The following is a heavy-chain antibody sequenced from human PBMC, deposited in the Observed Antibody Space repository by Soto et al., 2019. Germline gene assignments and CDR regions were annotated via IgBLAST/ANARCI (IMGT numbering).Heavy chain of an antibody. CDR2: IYYSGST. D-gene: IGHD2-8*02. Sequence: SETLSLTCKVSGGSISSGGYFWSWIRQHPGKGLEWIGYIYYSGSTYCNPSLKSRLTTSVDTSENQFSLRLTSVTAADTAVYYCARDKITGLFDYWGQGTLVTVSS. CDR1: GGSISSGGYF. J-gene: IGHJ4*02. CDR3: ARDKITGLFDY. V-gene: IGHV4-31*03.